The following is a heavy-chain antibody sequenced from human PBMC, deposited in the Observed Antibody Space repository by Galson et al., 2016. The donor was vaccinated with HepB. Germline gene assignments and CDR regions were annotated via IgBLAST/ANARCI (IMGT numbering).Heavy chain of an antibody. CDR2: VHYTGRT. J-gene: IGHJ4*02. D-gene: IGHD4-17*01. CDR1: GGSIGSTTLY. CDR3: ARHADTGDFYFDC. V-gene: IGHV4-39*01. Sequence: SETLSLTCAVSGGSIGSTTLYWGWIRQSPGKGLQWIASVHYTGRTYSNPSFKSRVAMSVDTSKNHFSLQLSSVTAADPAVYYCARHADTGDFYFDCWGQGALLTVSS.